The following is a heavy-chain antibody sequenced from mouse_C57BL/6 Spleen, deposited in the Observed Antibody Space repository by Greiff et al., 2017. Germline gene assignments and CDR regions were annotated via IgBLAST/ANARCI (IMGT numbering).Heavy chain of an antibody. Sequence: QVQLQQSGAELVRPGASVKLSCKASGYTFTDYYINWVKQRPGQGLEWIARIYPGSGNTYYNEKFKGKATLTAEKSSSTAYMQLSSLTSEDPAVFSGEREGVFYSNGSPHLDSWGQGTTLTVSP. D-gene: IGHD1-1*01. CDR3: EREGVFYSNGSPHLDS. J-gene: IGHJ2*01. V-gene: IGHV1-76*01. CDR2: IYPGSGNT. CDR1: GYTFTDYY.